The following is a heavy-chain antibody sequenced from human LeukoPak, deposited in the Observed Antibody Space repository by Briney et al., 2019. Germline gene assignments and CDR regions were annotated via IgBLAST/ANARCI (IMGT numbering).Heavy chain of an antibody. J-gene: IGHJ4*02. Sequence: ASVKVSCKASGYTFTDYFMHWVRQAPGQGLEWMGWINPNSGATNYAQQFQGRVTMTRDRSISTMFMELSRLTSDDTALYYCARDRGLHCTSIICPSDYWGQGTLVTVSS. V-gene: IGHV1-2*02. D-gene: IGHD2-2*01. CDR3: ARDRGLHCTSIICPSDY. CDR1: GYTFTDYF. CDR2: INPNSGAT.